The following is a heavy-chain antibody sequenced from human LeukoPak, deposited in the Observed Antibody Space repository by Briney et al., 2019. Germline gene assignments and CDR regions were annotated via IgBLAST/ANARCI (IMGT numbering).Heavy chain of an antibody. CDR1: GGSFSGYY. V-gene: IGHV4-34*01. D-gene: IGHD4-17*01. Sequence: SETLSLTCAVYGGSFSGYYWGWIRQPPGKGLEWIGEINHSGSTNYNPSLKSRVTISVDTSKNQFSLKLSSVTAADTAVYYCATHDYGDYHYWGRGTLVTVSS. CDR2: INHSGST. J-gene: IGHJ4*02. CDR3: ATHDYGDYHY.